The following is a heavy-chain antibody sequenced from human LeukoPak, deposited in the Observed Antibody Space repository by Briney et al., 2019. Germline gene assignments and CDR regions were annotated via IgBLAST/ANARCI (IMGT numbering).Heavy chain of an antibody. Sequence: ASVKVSCKASGHTFTSYYMHWVRQAPGQGLEWMGIINPSGGSTSYAQKFQGRVTMTRDTSTSTVYMELSSLRSEDTAVYYCARDSKARNYYDSSGGPYYFDYWGQGTLVTVSS. CDR1: GHTFTSYY. D-gene: IGHD3-22*01. CDR3: ARDSKARNYYDSSGGPYYFDY. J-gene: IGHJ4*02. V-gene: IGHV1-46*01. CDR2: INPSGGST.